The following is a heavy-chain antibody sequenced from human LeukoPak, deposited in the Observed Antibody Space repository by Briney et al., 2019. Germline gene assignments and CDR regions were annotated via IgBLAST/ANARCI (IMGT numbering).Heavy chain of an antibody. D-gene: IGHD6-6*01. CDR2: ISSSSSTI. Sequence: PGGSLRLSCAASGFTFNSYSMNWVRQAPGKGLEWVSYISSSSSTIYYADSVKGRFTISRDNAKNSLYLQMNSLRAEDTAVYYCARGRLYSSSSNYFDYWGQGTLVTVSS. CDR1: GFTFNSYS. V-gene: IGHV3-48*01. J-gene: IGHJ4*02. CDR3: ARGRLYSSSSNYFDY.